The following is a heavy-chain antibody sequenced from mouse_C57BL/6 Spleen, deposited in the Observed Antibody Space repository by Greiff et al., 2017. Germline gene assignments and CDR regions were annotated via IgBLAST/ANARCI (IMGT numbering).Heavy chain of an antibody. Sequence: DVKLVESEGGLVQPGSSMKLSCTASGFTFSDYYMAWVRQVPEKGLEWVANINYDGSSTYYLDSLKSRFIISRDNAKNILYLQMSSLKSEDTATYYCAREGYYGRGYYFDDWGQGTTLTVSS. D-gene: IGHD1-1*01. J-gene: IGHJ2*01. CDR3: AREGYYGRGYYFDD. CDR1: GFTFSDYY. V-gene: IGHV5-16*01. CDR2: INYDGSST.